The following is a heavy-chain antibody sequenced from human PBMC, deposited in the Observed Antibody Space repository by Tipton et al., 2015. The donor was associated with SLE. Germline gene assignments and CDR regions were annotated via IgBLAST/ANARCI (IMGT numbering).Heavy chain of an antibody. CDR2: ISSSGSTI. CDR1: GFTFSSYE. J-gene: IGHJ4*02. D-gene: IGHD2-15*01. Sequence: AVSGFTFSSYEMNWVRQAPGKGLEWVSYISSSGSTIYYADSVKGRFTISRDNAKNSLYLQMNSLRAEDTAVYYCARDNCSGGSCYSYYFDYWGQGTLVTVSS. CDR3: ARDNCSGGSCYSYYFDY. V-gene: IGHV3-48*03.